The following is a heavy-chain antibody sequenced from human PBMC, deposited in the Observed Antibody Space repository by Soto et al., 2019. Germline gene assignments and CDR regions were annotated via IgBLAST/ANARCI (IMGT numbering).Heavy chain of an antibody. CDR1: GGTFSSYA. Sequence: SVKVSCKASGGTFSSYAISWVRQAPGQGLEWMGGIIPIFGTANYAQKFQGRVTITADESTSTAYMELSSLRSEDTAVYYCARGGIVVVPAAIYYYGRDVWGQGTPGTVS. CDR3: ARGGIVVVPAAIYYYGRDV. J-gene: IGHJ6*02. D-gene: IGHD2-2*01. CDR2: IIPIFGTA. V-gene: IGHV1-69*13.